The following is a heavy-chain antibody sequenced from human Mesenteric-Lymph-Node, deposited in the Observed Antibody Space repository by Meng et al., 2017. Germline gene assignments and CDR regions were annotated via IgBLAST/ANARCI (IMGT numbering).Heavy chain of an antibody. CDR3: ARAYGSGSYLVYYGVDV. CDR2: INPSGGST. J-gene: IGHJ6*02. CDR1: GYTFTSYY. D-gene: IGHD3-10*01. V-gene: IGHV1-46*01. Sequence: ASVKVSCKASGYTFTSYYMHWVRQAPGQGLEWMGIINPSGGSTSYAQKFQGRVTMTRDTSTSTVYMELSSLRSEDTAVYYCARAYGSGSYLVYYGVDVWGQGTTVTVSS.